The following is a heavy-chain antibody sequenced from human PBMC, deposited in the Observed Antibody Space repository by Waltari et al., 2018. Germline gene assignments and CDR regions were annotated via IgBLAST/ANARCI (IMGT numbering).Heavy chain of an antibody. CDR2: IRYDGSRK. CDR1: GLIFRRYD. V-gene: IGHV3-30*02. Sequence: QVYLMESGGGVVLPGGSLRLSCVASGLIFRRYDMHWVRQAPGKGLEWVALIRYDGSRKFYADSVKARFTISRDNSRDTLFLQMNSLRSPDTAIYYCATDMSTSSPPLWGRGTLVTVSS. J-gene: IGHJ4*02. CDR3: ATDMSTSSPPL.